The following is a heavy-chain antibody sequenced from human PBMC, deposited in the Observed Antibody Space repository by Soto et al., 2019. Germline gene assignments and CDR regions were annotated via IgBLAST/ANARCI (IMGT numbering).Heavy chain of an antibody. D-gene: IGHD3-10*01. Sequence: QITLKESGPTLVKPTQTLTLTCTFSGFSLSTSGVGVGWIRQPPGKALEWLADSYWDDAKTYSPSLKSRLTITKDTSKTQVVLTMTNMDPVDTATYYCAHKGSGSRAIDYWGQGTLVTVSS. V-gene: IGHV2-5*02. J-gene: IGHJ4*02. CDR1: GFSLSTSGVG. CDR2: SYWDDAK. CDR3: AHKGSGSRAIDY.